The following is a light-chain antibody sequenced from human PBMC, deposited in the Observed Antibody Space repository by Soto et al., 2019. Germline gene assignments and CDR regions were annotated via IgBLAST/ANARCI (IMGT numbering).Light chain of an antibody. J-gene: IGKJ2*01. CDR1: QSVSSN. CDR3: QQYNNWPPDT. CDR2: GAS. V-gene: IGKV3-15*01. Sequence: EIVMTQSPATLSVSPGERATLSCRASQSVSSNLAWYQQKPGQAPRLLIYGASTRATGIPARFSGSGSGTEFTLTISSLQSADFAVYYCQQYNNWPPDTFGQGTKLDIK.